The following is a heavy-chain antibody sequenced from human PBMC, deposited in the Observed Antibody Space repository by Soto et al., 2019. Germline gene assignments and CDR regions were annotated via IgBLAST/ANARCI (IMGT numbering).Heavy chain of an antibody. Sequence: QVQLQESGPGLVKPSQTLSLTCTVSGGSINSGGYCWSWIRQHPGKGLEWIGCISYGGSTSYNASLXSXITLSVDTSKYQFSLTLSSVTAADPAVYYCSRGILVWGQGTLITVSS. CDR3: SRGILV. V-gene: IGHV4-31*03. CDR1: GGSINSGGYC. J-gene: IGHJ4*02. CDR2: ISYGGST. D-gene: IGHD5-18*01.